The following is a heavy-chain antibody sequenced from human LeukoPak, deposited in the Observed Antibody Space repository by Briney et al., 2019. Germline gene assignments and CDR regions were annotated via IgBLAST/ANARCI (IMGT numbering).Heavy chain of an antibody. D-gene: IGHD5-18*01. Sequence: SETLSLTCTVSGGSISGYYWSWIRQPAGKGLEWIGRILTSGNTNYNPSLKSRVTMSVDTSKNQFSLKPSSVTAADTAVYYCARQYIYGGRDFDYWGQGTLVTVSS. J-gene: IGHJ4*02. CDR1: GGSISGYY. V-gene: IGHV4-4*07. CDR2: ILTSGNT. CDR3: ARQYIYGGRDFDY.